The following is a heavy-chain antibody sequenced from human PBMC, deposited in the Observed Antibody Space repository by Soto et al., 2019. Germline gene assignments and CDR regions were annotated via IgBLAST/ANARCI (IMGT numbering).Heavy chain of an antibody. V-gene: IGHV1-69*13. Sequence: EASVKVSCKASGGTFSSYAISWVRQAPGQGLERMGGIIPIFGTANYAQKFQGRVTITADESTSTAYMELSSLRSEDTAVYYCARGGIVVVAATFGYNWFDPWGQGILVTVS. CDR1: GGTFSSYA. D-gene: IGHD2-15*01. J-gene: IGHJ5*02. CDR3: ARGGIVVVAATFGYNWFDP. CDR2: IIPIFGTA.